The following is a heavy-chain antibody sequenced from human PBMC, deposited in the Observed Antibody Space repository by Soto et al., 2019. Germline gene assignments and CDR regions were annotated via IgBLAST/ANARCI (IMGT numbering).Heavy chain of an antibody. CDR2: IYSSGVT. D-gene: IGHD3-10*01. J-gene: IGHJ5*02. CDR3: GTDLRGRGSGRFDP. Sequence: QVQLQESGPGLVKPSQTLSLTCTVSGDSITSGGYYWTWIRQHPGKGLEWIGYIYSSGVTYYNPSFKSRVTRSVGTSKNQFTLKLSSVTAADTAMYYGGTDLRGRGSGRFDPWGQGTLVTVSS. V-gene: IGHV4-31*03. CDR1: GDSITSGGYY.